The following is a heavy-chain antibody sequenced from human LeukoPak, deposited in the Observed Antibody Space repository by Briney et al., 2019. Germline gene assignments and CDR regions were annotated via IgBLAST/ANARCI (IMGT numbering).Heavy chain of an antibody. Sequence: SETLSLTCAVSAYSISSGYSWGWIWQSPGKGLEWIGSVSHTGSTYYNPSLKSRVTLSVDTSKNHFSLKLTSVTAADTAVYYCARGGRRMVAASYFDSWGQGTLVTVFS. V-gene: IGHV4-38-2*01. CDR3: ARGGRRMVAASYFDS. J-gene: IGHJ4*02. CDR2: VSHTGST. CDR1: AYSISSGYS. D-gene: IGHD2-15*01.